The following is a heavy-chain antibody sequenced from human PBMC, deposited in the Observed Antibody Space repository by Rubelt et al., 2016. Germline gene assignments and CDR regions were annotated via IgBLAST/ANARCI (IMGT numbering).Heavy chain of an antibody. J-gene: IGHJ4*02. Sequence: EVQLVESGGGLVQPGGSLRLSCAASGFTFSSYWMSWVRQAPGKGLEWVANIKQDGSEKYYVDSVKGRFSVSRDNAKNSLYLQMNSLRAEDTAVYYCARVYYDFWSGYYSLDYWGQRTLVTVSS. V-gene: IGHV3-7*01. CDR2: IKQDGSEK. CDR1: GFTFSSYW. D-gene: IGHD3-3*01. CDR3: ARVYYDFWSGYYSLDY.